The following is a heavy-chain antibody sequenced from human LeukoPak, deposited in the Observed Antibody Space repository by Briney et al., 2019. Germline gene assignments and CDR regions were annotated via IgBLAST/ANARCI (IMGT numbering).Heavy chain of an antibody. Sequence: QPGGSLRLSCAASGFTFSSYAMHWVRQAPGKGLEWVAVISYDGSNKYYADSVKGRFTISRDNAKNSLYLQMNSLRAEDTAVYYCARDLRDREYFQHWGQGTLVTVSS. CDR2: ISYDGSNK. CDR1: GFTFSSYA. V-gene: IGHV3-30-3*01. D-gene: IGHD2-15*01. J-gene: IGHJ1*01. CDR3: ARDLRDREYFQH.